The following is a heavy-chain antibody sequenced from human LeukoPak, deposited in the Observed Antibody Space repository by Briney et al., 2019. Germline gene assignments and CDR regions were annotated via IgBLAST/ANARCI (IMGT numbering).Heavy chain of an antibody. Sequence: GGSLRLSCAASGFTFSNYGMHWVRQAPGKGLEWVAFIRYDGSNKYYADSVKGRFTISRDNSKNTLYLQMDSLRTEDTAVYYCAKDHGSSDWYYFDYWGQGTLVTVSS. CDR3: AKDHGSSDWYYFDY. D-gene: IGHD6-13*01. J-gene: IGHJ4*02. V-gene: IGHV3-30*02. CDR1: GFTFSNYG. CDR2: IRYDGSNK.